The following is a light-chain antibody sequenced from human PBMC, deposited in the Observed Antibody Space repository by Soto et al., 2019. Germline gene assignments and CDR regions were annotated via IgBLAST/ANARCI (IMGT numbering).Light chain of an antibody. CDR2: GAS. CDR1: QSVSSN. Sequence: EIVMTQSPATLSVSPGERATLSCRASQSVSSNLAWYQQKPGQAPRLLISGASTRATGIPARFSGSGSGTDFTLTISSLEPEDFAVYYCQQRSNWPQITFGQGTRLEIK. CDR3: QQRSNWPQIT. V-gene: IGKV3-15*01. J-gene: IGKJ5*01.